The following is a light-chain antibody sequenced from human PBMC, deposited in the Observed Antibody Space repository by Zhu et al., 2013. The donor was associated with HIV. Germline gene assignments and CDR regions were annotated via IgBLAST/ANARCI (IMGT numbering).Light chain of an antibody. J-gene: IGKJ2*01. V-gene: IGKV1-27*01. CDR3: QQYYTQSYT. Sequence: DIQMTQSPSSLSASIGDRVTITCRASQGIGNYLAWYQQRPGKVPKLLISATSTLQSGVPSRFSGSGSGTGFTLSISSLQTDDFATYYCQQYYTQSYTFGQGTKLEIK. CDR1: QGIGNY. CDR2: ATS.